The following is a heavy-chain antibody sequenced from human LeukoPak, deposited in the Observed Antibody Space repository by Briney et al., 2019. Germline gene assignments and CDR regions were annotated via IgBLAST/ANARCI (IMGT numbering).Heavy chain of an antibody. V-gene: IGHV1-46*01. Sequence: GASVKVSCKASGYTFTSYGISWVRQAPGQGLEWMGIINPSGGSTSYAQKFQGRVTMTRDTSTSTVYMELSSLRSEDTAVYYCARDRPIDYYDSSGYQEPDYWGQGTLVTVSS. CDR2: INPSGGST. CDR1: GYTFTSYG. J-gene: IGHJ4*02. D-gene: IGHD3-22*01. CDR3: ARDRPIDYYDSSGYQEPDY.